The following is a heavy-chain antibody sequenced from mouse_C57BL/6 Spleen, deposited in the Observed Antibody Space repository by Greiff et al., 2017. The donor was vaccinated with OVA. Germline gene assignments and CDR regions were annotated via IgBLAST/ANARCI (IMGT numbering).Heavy chain of an antibody. CDR3: ARIGTAQATFFAY. Sequence: QVHVKQSGAELARPGASVKLSCKASGYTFTSYGISWVKQRTGQGLEWIGEIYPRSGNTYYNEKFKGKATLTADKSSSTAYMELRSLTSEDSAVYFCARIGTAQATFFAYWGQGTLVTVSA. CDR1: GYTFTSYG. D-gene: IGHD3-2*02. CDR2: IYPRSGNT. J-gene: IGHJ3*01. V-gene: IGHV1-81*01.